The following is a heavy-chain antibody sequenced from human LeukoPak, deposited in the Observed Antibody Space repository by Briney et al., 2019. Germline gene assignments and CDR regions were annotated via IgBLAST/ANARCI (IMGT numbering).Heavy chain of an antibody. CDR3: ARERPGYYGSGSYSDY. J-gene: IGHJ4*02. CDR1: GGSISSGGYY. V-gene: IGHV4-31*03. D-gene: IGHD3-10*01. Sequence: PSETLSLTCTVSGGSISSGGYYWSWIRQHPGKGLEWIGYIYYSGSTYYNPSFKSRVTISVDTSKNQFSLKLSSVTAADTAVYYCARERPGYYGSGSYSDYWGQGTLVTVSS. CDR2: IYYSGST.